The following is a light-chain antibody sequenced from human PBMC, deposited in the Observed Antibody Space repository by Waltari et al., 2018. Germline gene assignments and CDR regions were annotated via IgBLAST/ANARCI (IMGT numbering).Light chain of an antibody. CDR3: AAWDDSLSAWV. J-gene: IGLJ3*02. CDR2: RSN. CDR1: TSHLGSTS. V-gene: IGLV1-47*01. Sequence: QSVLTQPPSASGTPGQRVTISSSGRTSHLGSTSVYWYQHLPGPAPNLPIYRSNQRLSGVPDRFSASKSGTSASLAISGLRSEDEADYYCAAWDDSLSAWVFGGGTKLTVL.